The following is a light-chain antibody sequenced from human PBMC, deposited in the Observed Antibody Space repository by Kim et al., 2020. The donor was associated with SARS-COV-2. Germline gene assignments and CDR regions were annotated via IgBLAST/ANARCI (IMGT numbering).Light chain of an antibody. CDR1: QSVLYSSNNENY. CDR3: QQYYGTPYT. J-gene: IGKJ2*01. Sequence: TATINCKSSQSVLYSSNNENYLAWYQQKPGQPPKLLIYWASTRESGVPDRFSGSGSGTDFTLTISSLQAEDVAVYYCQQYYGTPYTFGQGTKLEI. V-gene: IGKV4-1*01. CDR2: WAS.